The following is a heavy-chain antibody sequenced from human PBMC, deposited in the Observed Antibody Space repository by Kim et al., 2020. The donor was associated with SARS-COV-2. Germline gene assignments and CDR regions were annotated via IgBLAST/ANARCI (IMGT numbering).Heavy chain of an antibody. Sequence: ASVKVSCKTSGYTFTNFGITWVRQAPGQGLEWMGWISPYNGNTKYAQRLQDRVTLTTDASTRTSYMELRSLRFDDTAVYYCARGGVVPATIHNWFDPWGQGTLVTVSS. CDR2: ISPYNGNT. CDR1: GYTFTNFG. CDR3: ARGGVVPATIHNWFDP. D-gene: IGHD2-2*02. V-gene: IGHV1-18*04. J-gene: IGHJ5*01.